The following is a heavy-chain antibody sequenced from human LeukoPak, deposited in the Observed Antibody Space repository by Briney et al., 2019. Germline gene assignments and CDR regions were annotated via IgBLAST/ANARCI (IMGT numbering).Heavy chain of an antibody. Sequence: SETLSLTCAVYGGSFSDYYWSWIRQPPGKGLEWIGEINHSGSTNYSPSLKSRVTISVDTSKNQFSLKLSSVTAADTAVYYCARTYGGDWYFDLWGRGTLVTVAS. CDR3: ARTYGGDWYFDL. J-gene: IGHJ2*01. CDR1: GGSFSDYY. CDR2: INHSGST. V-gene: IGHV4-34*01. D-gene: IGHD4-23*01.